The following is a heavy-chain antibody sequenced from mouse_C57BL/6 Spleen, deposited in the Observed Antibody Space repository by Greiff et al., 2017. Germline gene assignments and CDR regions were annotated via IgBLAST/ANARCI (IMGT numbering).Heavy chain of an antibody. CDR3: ATLTVVAPGFAY. Sequence: VQLQQSGPELVKPGASVKISCKASGYTFTDYYMNWVKQSHGKSLEWIGDINPNNGGTSYNQKFKGKATLTVDKSSSTAYMELRSLTSEDSAVYYCATLTVVAPGFAYWGQGTLVTVSA. CDR2: INPNNGGT. D-gene: IGHD1-1*01. J-gene: IGHJ3*01. CDR1: GYTFTDYY. V-gene: IGHV1-26*01.